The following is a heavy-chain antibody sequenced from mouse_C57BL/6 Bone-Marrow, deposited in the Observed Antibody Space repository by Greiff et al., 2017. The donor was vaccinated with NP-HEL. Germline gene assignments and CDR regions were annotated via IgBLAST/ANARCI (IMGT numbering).Heavy chain of an antibody. CDR1: GYTFTSYW. J-gene: IGHJ4*01. Sequence: QVQLKQPGAELVKPGASVKLSCKASGYTFTSYWMHWVKQRPGQGLEWIGMIHPNSGSTNYNEKFKSKATLTVDKSSSTAYMQLSSLTSEDSAVYYCARESGYYYGSSAYAMDYWGQGTSVTVSS. CDR2: IHPNSGST. D-gene: IGHD1-1*01. V-gene: IGHV1-64*01. CDR3: ARESGYYYGSSAYAMDY.